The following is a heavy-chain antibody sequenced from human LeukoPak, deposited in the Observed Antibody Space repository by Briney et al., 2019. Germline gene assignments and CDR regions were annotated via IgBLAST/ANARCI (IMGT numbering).Heavy chain of an antibody. D-gene: IGHD6-13*01. Sequence: PGGSLRLSCAASGFTFSNAWMSWVRQAPGKGLEWVGRIKSKTDGGTIDYGAPVKGRFTISRDDSGNTLYLQMNSLKIEDTAVYYCTTDAGYTSRWYNYWGQGTLVTVSS. V-gene: IGHV3-15*01. CDR1: GFTFSNAW. CDR3: TTDAGYTSRWYNY. CDR2: IKSKTDGGTI. J-gene: IGHJ4*02.